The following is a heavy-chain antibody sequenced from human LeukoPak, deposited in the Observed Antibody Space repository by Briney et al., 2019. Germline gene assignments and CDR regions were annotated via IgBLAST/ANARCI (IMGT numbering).Heavy chain of an antibody. D-gene: IGHD3-10*01. J-gene: IGHJ5*02. CDR3: ARLAGPGESTWLGSPPQFDP. Sequence: SETLSLTCAVYGGSFSGYYWSWIRQPPGKGLEWIGEINHSGSTNYNPSLKSRVTISVDTSKNQFSLKLSSVTAADTAVYYCARLAGPGESTWLGSPPQFDPWGQGTLVTVSS. V-gene: IGHV4-34*01. CDR2: INHSGST. CDR1: GGSFSGYY.